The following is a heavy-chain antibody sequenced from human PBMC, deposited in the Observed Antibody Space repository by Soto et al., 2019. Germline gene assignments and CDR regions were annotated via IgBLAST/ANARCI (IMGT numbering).Heavy chain of an antibody. J-gene: IGHJ4*02. CDR1: GGSISSYY. Sequence: SETLSLTCTVSGGSISSYYWSWIRQAPGKGLEWIGYIYYSGSTNYNPSLKSRVTISVDTSKNQFSLKLSSVTAADTAVYYCASSYCIGRSCYQGDRFDYWGQGTLVTVSS. D-gene: IGHD2-15*01. CDR2: IYYSGST. V-gene: IGHV4-59*08. CDR3: ASSYCIGRSCYQGDRFDY.